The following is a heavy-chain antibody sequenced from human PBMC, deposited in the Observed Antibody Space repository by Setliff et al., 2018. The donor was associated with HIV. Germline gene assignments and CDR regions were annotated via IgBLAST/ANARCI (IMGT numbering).Heavy chain of an antibody. V-gene: IGHV4-59*02. CDR2: IYYTGST. J-gene: IGHJ4*02. CDR1: GDSVSGYY. Sequence: SETLSLTCTVSGDSVSGYYWTWIRQPPGKGLEWIGDIYYTGSTNFSPSLKSRVTISLDTSKNQFSLKLSSVSAADTAMYYCARGNPDFDILTGYWSHDFDYWGQGRLVT. D-gene: IGHD3-9*01. CDR3: ARGNPDFDILTGYWSHDFDY.